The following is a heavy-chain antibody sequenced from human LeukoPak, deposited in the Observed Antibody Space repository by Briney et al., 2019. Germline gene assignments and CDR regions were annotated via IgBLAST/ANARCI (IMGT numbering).Heavy chain of an antibody. J-gene: IGHJ4*02. Sequence: SETLSLTCAVYGGSFSGYYWSWIRQPPGKGLEWIGEINHSGSTNYNLSLKSRVTISVDTSKNQFSLKLSSVTAADTAVYYCARGEWESSSSEATYFDYWGQGTLVTVSS. CDR3: ARGEWESSSSEATYFDY. CDR1: GGSFSGYY. CDR2: INHSGST. D-gene: IGHD6-6*01. V-gene: IGHV4-34*01.